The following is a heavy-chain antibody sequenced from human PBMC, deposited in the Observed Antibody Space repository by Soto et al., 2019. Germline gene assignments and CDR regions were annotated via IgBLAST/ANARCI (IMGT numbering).Heavy chain of an antibody. J-gene: IGHJ4*02. CDR1: GGTFSSYA. V-gene: IGHV1-69*13. Sequence: SVKVSCKASGGTFSSYAISWVRQAPGQGLEWMGGIIPIFGTANYAQKFQGRVTITADESTSTAYMELSSLRSEDTAVYYCAMFWSGSVPPTPPFNIDYWGQGTLVTVSS. CDR3: AMFWSGSVPPTPPFNIDY. D-gene: IGHD3-3*01. CDR2: IIPIFGTA.